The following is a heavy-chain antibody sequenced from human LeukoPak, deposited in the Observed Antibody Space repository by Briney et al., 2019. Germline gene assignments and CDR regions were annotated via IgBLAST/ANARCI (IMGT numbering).Heavy chain of an antibody. D-gene: IGHD6-13*01. CDR2: ISGSGGST. Sequence: GGSLRLSCAASGFTFSSYAMSWVRQAPGKGLEWVSAISGSGGSTYYADSVKGRFTISRDISKNTLFLQMNSLRVEDTAVYFCAKGSPWSIAPAGIDYWGQGTLVTVSS. CDR1: GFTFSSYA. V-gene: IGHV3-23*01. CDR3: AKGSPWSIAPAGIDY. J-gene: IGHJ4*02.